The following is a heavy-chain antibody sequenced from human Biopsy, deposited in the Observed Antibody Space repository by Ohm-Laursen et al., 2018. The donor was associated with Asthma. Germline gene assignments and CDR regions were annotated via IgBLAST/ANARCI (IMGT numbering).Heavy chain of an antibody. CDR1: GFTFSNYG. D-gene: IGHD3-3*01. Sequence: SLRLSCTASGFTFSNYGMHWVRQVAGKGLDWVAVVTYDGISQYYADSVNGRFTVSRDDSKNTLYLQMNSLRPDDTAVYYCARDVMEWYLPAFDFWGQGTLVTVSS. CDR3: ARDVMEWYLPAFDF. CDR2: VTYDGISQ. V-gene: IGHV3-30*03. J-gene: IGHJ4*02.